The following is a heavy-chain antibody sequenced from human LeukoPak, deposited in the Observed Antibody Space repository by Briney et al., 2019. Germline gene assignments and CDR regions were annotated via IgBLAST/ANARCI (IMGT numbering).Heavy chain of an antibody. V-gene: IGHV4-59*08. CDR2: IYYSGGT. Sequence: TSETLSLTCTVSGGSISSYYWSWIRQPPGKGLEWIGYIYYSGGTNYNPSLKSRVTISVDTSKNQFSLKLSSVTAADTAVYYCARNRKCSGGSCYAYFDYWGQGTLVTVSS. D-gene: IGHD2-15*01. CDR3: ARNRKCSGGSCYAYFDY. CDR1: GGSISSYY. J-gene: IGHJ4*02.